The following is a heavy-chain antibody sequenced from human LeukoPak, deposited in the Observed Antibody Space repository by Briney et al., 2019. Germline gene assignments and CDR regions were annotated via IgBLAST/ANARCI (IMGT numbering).Heavy chain of an antibody. D-gene: IGHD5-12*01. Sequence: SERRSLTCAVSADSVSSVTCWSWVRLPPGRGLEWIGEIYLRGSPGYHASPQSRIALSMDKSKNQVSLKMNAVTGADTDVYYCARRGGGYGGSHFDYWGQGTLITVSS. CDR3: ARRGGGYGGSHFDY. CDR1: ADSVSSVTC. CDR2: IYLRGSP. J-gene: IGHJ4*02. V-gene: IGHV4/OR15-8*02.